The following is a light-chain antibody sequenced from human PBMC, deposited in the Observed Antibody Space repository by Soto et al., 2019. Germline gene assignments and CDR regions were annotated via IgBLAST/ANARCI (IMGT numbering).Light chain of an antibody. CDR1: SSNIGGNS. CDR2: DDN. V-gene: IGLV1-51*01. CDR3: GSWDSRLSAYV. J-gene: IGLJ1*01. Sequence: QSALTQPPSVSAAPGQKVTISCSGSSSNIGGNSVSWYQQLPGTAPKLLIYDDNKRPSGIPDRFSSSKSGTSATLRITGFQTGDEADYYCGSWDSRLSAYVFGTGAQVTVL.